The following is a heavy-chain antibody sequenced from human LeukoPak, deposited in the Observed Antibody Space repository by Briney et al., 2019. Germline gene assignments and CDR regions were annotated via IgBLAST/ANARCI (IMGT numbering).Heavy chain of an antibody. CDR2: IIPILGIA. J-gene: IGHJ6*02. V-gene: IGHV1-69*04. CDR3: ARDQYYDSSGYYDYYYYGMDV. Sequence: SVKVSCKASGGTFSSYAISWVRQAPGQGLEWMGRIIPILGIANYAQKFQGRVTITADKSTSTAYMELSSLRSEDAAVYYCARDQYYDSSGYYDYYYYGMDVWGQGTTVTVSS. CDR1: GGTFSSYA. D-gene: IGHD3-22*01.